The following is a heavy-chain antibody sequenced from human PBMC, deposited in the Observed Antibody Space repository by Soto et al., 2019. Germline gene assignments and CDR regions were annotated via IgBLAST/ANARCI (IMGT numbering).Heavy chain of an antibody. D-gene: IGHD1-26*01. V-gene: IGHV3-33*01. CDR1: GFTFSSYG. CDR2: IWYDGSNK. J-gene: IGHJ3*02. Sequence: QVQLVESGGGVVQPGRSLRLSCAASGFTFSSYGMHWVRQAPGKGLEWVAVIWYDGSNKYYADSVKGRFTISRDNSKNTLYLQMNSLRAEDTAVYYCARDPWVGVGATSAFDIWGQGTMVTVSS. CDR3: ARDPWVGVGATSAFDI.